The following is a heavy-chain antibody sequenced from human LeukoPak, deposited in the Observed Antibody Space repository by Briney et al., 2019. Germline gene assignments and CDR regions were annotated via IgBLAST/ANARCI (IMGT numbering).Heavy chain of an antibody. CDR1: GGSISGYY. CDR2: VDTSGRT. V-gene: IGHV4-4*07. CDR3: ARHWSHSVAQFARYYWFDP. D-gene: IGHD2-15*01. J-gene: IGHJ5*02. Sequence: SETLSLTCTVSGGSISGYYWSWLRQPAGKGLEWIGHVDTSGRTNYNSSLMSRVTMSVDTSKNQFSLRLTSLTAADTAVYYCARHWSHSVAQFARYYWFDPWGQGTLVTVSS.